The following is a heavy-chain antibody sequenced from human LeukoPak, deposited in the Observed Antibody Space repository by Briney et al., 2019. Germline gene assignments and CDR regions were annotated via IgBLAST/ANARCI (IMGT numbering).Heavy chain of an antibody. CDR2: IKQDGSEK. Sequence: PGGSLRLSCAASGFTFDDYAMHWVRQAPGKGLEWVANIKQDGSEKYYVDSVKGRFTISRDNAKNSLYLQMNSLRAEDTAVYYCARIGGNSPFGAFDIWGQGTMVTVSS. D-gene: IGHD4-23*01. V-gene: IGHV3-7*01. CDR3: ARIGGNSPFGAFDI. J-gene: IGHJ3*02. CDR1: GFTFDDYA.